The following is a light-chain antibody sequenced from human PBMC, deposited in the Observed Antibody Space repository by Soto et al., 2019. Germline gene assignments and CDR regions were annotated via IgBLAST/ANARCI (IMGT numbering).Light chain of an antibody. J-gene: IGLJ3*02. CDR2: DVT. Sequence: QSVLTQPASVSGSPGQSITFSCTGTTSDIGAYNYVSWYQHHPGKAPKLLIYDVTARPSGVSDRFSGSKFGTTASLTISGLQAEDEADYFCSSYTTINTVVLFGGGTKVTVL. CDR3: SSYTTINTVVL. CDR1: TSDIGAYNY. V-gene: IGLV2-14*03.